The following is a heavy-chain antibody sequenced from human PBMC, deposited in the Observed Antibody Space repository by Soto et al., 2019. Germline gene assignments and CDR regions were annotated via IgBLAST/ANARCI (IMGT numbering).Heavy chain of an antibody. CDR1: GFTFSSYG. CDR3: ARVGDDYGDLYGMDV. J-gene: IGHJ6*02. V-gene: IGHV3-33*01. D-gene: IGHD4-17*01. Sequence: QVQLVESGGGVVQPGRSLRLSCAASGFTFSSYGMHWVRQAPGKGLEWVAVIWYDGSNKYYADSVKGRFTISRDNSKKTLYLQVISLSAEDTAVDYCARVGDDYGDLYGMDVWGQGTTVTV. CDR2: IWYDGSNK.